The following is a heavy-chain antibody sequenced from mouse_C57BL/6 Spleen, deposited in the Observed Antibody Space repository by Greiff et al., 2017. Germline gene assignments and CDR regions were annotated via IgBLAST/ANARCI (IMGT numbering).Heavy chain of an antibody. CDR1: GYAFSSSW. V-gene: IGHV1-82*01. D-gene: IGHD1-1*01. CDR3: ARDYYGISFFDY. CDR2: ISPGDGAT. J-gene: IGHJ2*01. Sequence: VQLQQPGPELVKPGASVKISCKASGYAFSSSWMNWVKQRPGKGLEWIGRISPGDGATNYHGKFKGKATLTADKSSSTAYMQLSSLTSDDSAVYFCARDYYGISFFDYWGQGTTLTVSS.